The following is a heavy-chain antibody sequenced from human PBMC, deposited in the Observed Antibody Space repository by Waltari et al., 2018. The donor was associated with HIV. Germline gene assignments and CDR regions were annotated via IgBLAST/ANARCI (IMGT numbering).Heavy chain of an antibody. V-gene: IGHV3-48*04. J-gene: IGHJ4*02. D-gene: IGHD3-22*01. Sequence: EEQLVESGGGLVQPGGSLRLSCEGSGFNLSSYNINWVRQAPGQGLEWSADISKKSSTTLYAGSVKGRFIGSRDNAKNSVYLQMNNLRAEDTAIYYCSGKLHNSSAYYSSWGPGSMVTVSS. CDR1: GFNLSSYN. CDR2: ISKKSSTT. CDR3: SGKLHNSSAYYSS.